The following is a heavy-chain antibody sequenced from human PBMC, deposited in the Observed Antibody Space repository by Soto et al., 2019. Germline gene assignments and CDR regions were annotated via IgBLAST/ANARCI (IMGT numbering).Heavy chain of an antibody. J-gene: IGHJ4*02. CDR3: ARDVAAAGDY. D-gene: IGHD6-13*01. CDR1: GFTFSTNW. CDR2: INSDGSKT. V-gene: IGHV3-74*01. Sequence: GGSLRLSCAASGFTFSTNWMQWIRQAPGKGLEWVSRINSDGSKTGYAASVKGRFSISRDNAKNTLYLQMNSLRAEDTAVYYCARDVAAAGDYCGQGVLVTVSS.